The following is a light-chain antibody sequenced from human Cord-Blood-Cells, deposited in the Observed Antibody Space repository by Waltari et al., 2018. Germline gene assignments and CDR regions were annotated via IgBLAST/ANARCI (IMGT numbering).Light chain of an antibody. V-gene: IGKV1-5*03. CDR1: QSISSW. J-gene: IGKJ2*01. CDR2: KAS. Sequence: DIQMTQSPSTLSASVGDRVTIACRASQSISSWVSWYQQKPGKAPKLLIYKASSLASGGPSRFSGSGSGTEFTLTISSLQPDDFATYYCQQYNRYPYTFGQGTKLEIK. CDR3: QQYNRYPYT.